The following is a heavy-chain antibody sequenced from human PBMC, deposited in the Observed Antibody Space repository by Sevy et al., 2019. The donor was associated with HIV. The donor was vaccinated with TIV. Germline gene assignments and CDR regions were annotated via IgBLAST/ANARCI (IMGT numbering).Heavy chain of an antibody. CDR3: AGLGVYYYDSSGYYTTGNAFDI. D-gene: IGHD3-22*01. J-gene: IGHJ3*02. CDR1: GFTVSNNY. Sequence: GGSLRLSCAASGFTVSNNYMSWVRQAPGKGLQWVSVIYSGDSTYYADSVKGRFTISRDNSKNTLYLQMNSLRAEDTAVYYCAGLGVYYYDSSGYYTTGNAFDIWGQGTMVTVSS. CDR2: IYSGDST. V-gene: IGHV3-53*01.